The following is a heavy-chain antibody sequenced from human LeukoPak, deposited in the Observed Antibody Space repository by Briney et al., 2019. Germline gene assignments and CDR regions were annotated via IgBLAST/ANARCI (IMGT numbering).Heavy chain of an antibody. V-gene: IGHV1-2*02. CDR1: GYTFTGYY. CDR3: ARDGSYGAYYYYGMDV. Sequence: ASVKVSCKASGYTFTGYYMHWVRQAPGQGLEWMGWINPNSGGTNYAQKFRGRVTMTRDTSISTAYMELSRLRSDDTAVYYCARDGSYGAYYYYGMDVWGQGTTVTVSS. D-gene: IGHD5-18*01. J-gene: IGHJ6*02. CDR2: INPNSGGT.